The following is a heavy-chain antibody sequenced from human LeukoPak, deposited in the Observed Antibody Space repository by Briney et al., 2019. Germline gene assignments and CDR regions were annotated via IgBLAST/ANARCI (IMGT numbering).Heavy chain of an antibody. CDR2: IIGSGGST. CDR3: AKDPYARSGWEGSYYFDY. CDR1: GFTFSSYG. Sequence: GSLRLSCAASGFTFSSYGMSWVRQAPGEGLEWVSAIIGSGGSTYYADSVKGRFTISRDNSKNTLYLQMNSLRAEDTAVYYCAKDPYARSGWEGSYYFDYWGQGTLVTVSS. J-gene: IGHJ4*02. D-gene: IGHD6-19*01. V-gene: IGHV3-23*01.